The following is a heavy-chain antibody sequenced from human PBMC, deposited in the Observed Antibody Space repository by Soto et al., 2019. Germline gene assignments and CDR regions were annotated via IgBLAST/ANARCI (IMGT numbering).Heavy chain of an antibody. CDR1: GFTFSSYA. CDR3: AGPKDIVVVPDAMGFGY. Sequence: EVQLLESGGGLVQPGGSLRLSCAASGFTFSSYAMSWVRQAPGKGLEWVSAISGSGGSTYYADSVKGRFTISRDNSKNTLYLQMNSLRAEDTAVYYCAGPKDIVVVPDAMGFGYWGQGTLVTVSS. V-gene: IGHV3-23*01. CDR2: ISGSGGST. D-gene: IGHD2-2*01. J-gene: IGHJ4*02.